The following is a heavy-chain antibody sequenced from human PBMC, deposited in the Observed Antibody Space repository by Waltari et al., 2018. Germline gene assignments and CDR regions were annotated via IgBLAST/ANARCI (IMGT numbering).Heavy chain of an antibody. CDR2: IYTTSTYK. D-gene: IGHD4-17*01. J-gene: IGHJ4*02. V-gene: IGHV3-21*01. Sequence: ELLLVESGGGLVKPGESLRLSCAASGFSFSSYTMNWVRQTPGKGLEWLSSIYTTSTYKYYADSVKGRFTISRDNAKDSLYLQMTSLRGDDTAVYYCARRHELYGAAFDLWGRGTLVTVSS. CDR3: ARRHELYGAAFDL. CDR1: GFSFSSYT.